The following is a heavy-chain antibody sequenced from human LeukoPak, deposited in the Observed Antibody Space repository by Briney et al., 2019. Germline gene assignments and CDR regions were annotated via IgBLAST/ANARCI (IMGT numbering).Heavy chain of an antibody. CDR3: VNGWANGHSSSRYYDF. CDR1: GFTFSSHW. V-gene: IGHV3-74*01. CDR2: VNGDGTKT. D-gene: IGHD6-13*01. J-gene: IGHJ4*02. Sequence: QPGRSLRLSCTASGFTFSSHWMHWVRQAPGRGPVWVSRVNGDGTKTTYADSVKGRFTISRDNSKNTVYLQMSSLRAEDTAVYYCVNGWANGHSSSRYYDFWGQGTLVTVSS.